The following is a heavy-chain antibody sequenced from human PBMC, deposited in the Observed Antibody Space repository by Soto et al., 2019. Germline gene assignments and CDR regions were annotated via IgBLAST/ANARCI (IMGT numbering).Heavy chain of an antibody. V-gene: IGHV4-34*01. J-gene: IGHJ4*02. D-gene: IGHD6-13*01. CDR3: ARVLAAACTQFLNF. CDR2: INHSGST. Sequence: QVQLQQWGAGLLKPSETLSLTCAVYGGSFSGYYWSWIRQPPGKGLEWIGEINHSGSTNYNPSLQSRVTISVDTSKNQFSLKLSSVTAADTAVYYCARVLAAACTQFLNFWGQGTLVTVSS. CDR1: GGSFSGYY.